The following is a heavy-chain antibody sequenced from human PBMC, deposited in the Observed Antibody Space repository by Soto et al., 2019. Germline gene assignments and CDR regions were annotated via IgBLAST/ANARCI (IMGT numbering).Heavy chain of an antibody. D-gene: IGHD3-22*01. CDR2: ISAYNGNT. J-gene: IGHJ4*02. V-gene: IGHV1-18*04. CDR3: ATRYYYDSSATGALGY. CDR1: GYTFTSYG. Sequence: ASVKVSCKASGYTFTSYGISWVRQASGQGLEWMGWISAYNGNTNYAQKLQGRVTMTTDTSTSTAYMELRSLRSDDTAVYYCATRYYYDSSATGALGYWGQGTLVTVSS.